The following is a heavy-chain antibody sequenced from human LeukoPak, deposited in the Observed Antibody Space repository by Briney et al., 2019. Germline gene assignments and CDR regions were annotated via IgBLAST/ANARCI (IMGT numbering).Heavy chain of an antibody. CDR3: ARGGGGDYVWGSYRYTVFDY. J-gene: IGHJ4*02. CDR1: GFTFSSYE. V-gene: IGHV3-30*04. D-gene: IGHD3-16*02. Sequence: GGSLRLSCAASGFTFSSYEMNWVRQAPGKGLEWVAVISYDGSNKYYADSVKGRFTISRDNSKNTLYLQMNSLRAEDTAVYYCARGGGGDYVWGSYRYTVFDYWGQGTLVTVSS. CDR2: ISYDGSNK.